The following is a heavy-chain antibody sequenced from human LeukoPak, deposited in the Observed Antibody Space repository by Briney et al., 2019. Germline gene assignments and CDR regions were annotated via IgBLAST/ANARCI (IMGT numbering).Heavy chain of an antibody. CDR2: ISSSGSTI. CDR3: ARNEGRWLHGDAFDI. J-gene: IGHJ3*02. V-gene: IGHV3-11*01. D-gene: IGHD5-24*01. CDR1: GFTFSSYY. Sequence: GGSLRLSCAASGFTFSSYYMSWIRQAPGKGLEWVSYISSSGSTIYYADSVRGRFTISRDNAKNSLYLQMNSLRAEDTAVYYCARNEGRWLHGDAFDIWGQGTMVTVSS.